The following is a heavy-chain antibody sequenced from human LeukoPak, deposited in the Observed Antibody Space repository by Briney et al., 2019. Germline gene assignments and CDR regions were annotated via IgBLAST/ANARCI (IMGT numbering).Heavy chain of an antibody. CDR1: GDSVSSNSVA. D-gene: IGHD6-19*01. J-gene: IGHJ4*02. Sequence: SQTLSLTCAISGDSVSSNSVAWNWITQSPSRGLELLGRTYYRSKWYNDYAVSVKSRITINPDTSKNQFSLQLSSVTPGDTAVYFCARGWYYFDYWGQGTLVTVSS. CDR2: TYYRSKWYN. CDR3: ARGWYYFDY. V-gene: IGHV6-1*01.